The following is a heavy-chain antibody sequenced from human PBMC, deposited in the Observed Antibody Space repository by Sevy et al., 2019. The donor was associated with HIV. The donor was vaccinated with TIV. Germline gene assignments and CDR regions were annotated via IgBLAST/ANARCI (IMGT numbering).Heavy chain of an antibody. V-gene: IGHV1-46*03. CDR3: TRGDCGGDCSPHWFDP. CDR2: INPTSGST. Sequence: ASVKVSCKASGYTFTNFFLNWVRQAPGQGLEWMGLINPTSGSTIYAQRFQGRVTITRETSTSTVYMELSSLRSEDTAVYYCTRGDCGGDCSPHWFDPWGQGTLVTVSS. CDR1: GYTFTNFF. J-gene: IGHJ5*02. D-gene: IGHD2-21*01.